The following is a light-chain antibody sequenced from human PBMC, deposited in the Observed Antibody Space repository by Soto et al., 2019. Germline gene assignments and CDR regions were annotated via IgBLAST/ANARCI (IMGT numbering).Light chain of an antibody. Sequence: QSALTQPASVSGSPGQSITISCTGTSSDVGSYILVSWYQQHPGTAPKLMIYEAFKRPSGVSNRFSGSKSGDTASLTISGLQAEDEADYYCCSYAGSTTLYVFGTGTKLTVL. J-gene: IGLJ1*01. CDR2: EAF. V-gene: IGLV2-23*01. CDR3: CSYAGSTTLYV. CDR1: SSDVGSYIL.